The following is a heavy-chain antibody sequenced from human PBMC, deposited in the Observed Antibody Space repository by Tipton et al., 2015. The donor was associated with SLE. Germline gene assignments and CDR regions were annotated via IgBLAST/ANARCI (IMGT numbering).Heavy chain of an antibody. CDR2: IIPILGTL. CDR3: ARDTGDWPLGY. Sequence: QSGAEVKKPGSSVKVSCKASGGTFSTSGISWVRQAPGQGLDWMGGIIPILGTLNYAQKFQGRVTITTDESTATAYMALSRLTSEDTAVYYCARDTGDWPLGYWGQGTLVTVSS. V-gene: IGHV1-69*05. D-gene: IGHD2-21*02. CDR1: GGTFSTSG. J-gene: IGHJ4*02.